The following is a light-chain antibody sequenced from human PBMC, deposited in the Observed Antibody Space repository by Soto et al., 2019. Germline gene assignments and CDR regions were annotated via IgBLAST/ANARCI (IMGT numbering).Light chain of an antibody. CDR1: SSDIGGYTY. J-gene: IGLJ1*01. CDR2: EVS. Sequence: QSVLTQPPSASGSPGQSVTISCSGSSSDIGGYTYVSWYQHHPGKAPKLMIYEVSKRPSGAPDRFSGSKSGNTASLTVSGLQAEDEADYYCSSFADSNSYVFGTGTKVTVL. V-gene: IGLV2-8*01. CDR3: SSFADSNSYV.